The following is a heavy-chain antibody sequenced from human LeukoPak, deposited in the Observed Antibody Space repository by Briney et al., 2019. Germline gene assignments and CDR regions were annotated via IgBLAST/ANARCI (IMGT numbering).Heavy chain of an antibody. V-gene: IGHV1-8*01. CDR1: GYTFTSYD. J-gene: IGHJ5*02. Sequence: GASVKVPCKASGYTFTSYDINWVRQATGQGLEWMGWMNPNSGNTGYAQKFQGRVTMTRNTSISTAYMELSSLRSEDTAVYYCARGNLGDGSSSHWFDPWGQGTLVTVSS. D-gene: IGHD6-6*01. CDR2: MNPNSGNT. CDR3: ARGNLGDGSSSHWFDP.